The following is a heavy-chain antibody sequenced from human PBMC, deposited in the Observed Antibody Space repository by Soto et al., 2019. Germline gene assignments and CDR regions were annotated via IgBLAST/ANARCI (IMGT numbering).Heavy chain of an antibody. Sequence: WGSLRVSCASSGFTFSSYDMHWVGQATGKGLEWVSAIGTAGDTYYPGSVEGRFTISRENAKNSLYLQMNRLRAGDTAVYYCARGGLGYCTNGVCFGFDPWGQGTLVTVSS. CDR1: GFTFSSYD. CDR2: IGTAGDT. CDR3: ARGGLGYCTNGVCFGFDP. D-gene: IGHD2-8*01. V-gene: IGHV3-13*01. J-gene: IGHJ5*02.